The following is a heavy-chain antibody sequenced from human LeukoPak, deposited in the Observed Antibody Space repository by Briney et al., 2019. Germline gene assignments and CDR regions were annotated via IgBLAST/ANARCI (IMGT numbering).Heavy chain of an antibody. D-gene: IGHD2-2*01. CDR1: GGSIRSYY. J-gene: IGHJ4*02. CDR3: ARGREGGFCSSTSCLFDY. Sequence: SETLSLTCTVSGGSIRSYYWSWVRQPPGKGLEWIRYIYYSGSTNYNPSLKSRVTISVETSKNQFSLKLTSMTAADTAVYYCARGREGGFCSSTSCLFDYWGQGTLVTVSS. CDR2: IYYSGST. V-gene: IGHV4-59*01.